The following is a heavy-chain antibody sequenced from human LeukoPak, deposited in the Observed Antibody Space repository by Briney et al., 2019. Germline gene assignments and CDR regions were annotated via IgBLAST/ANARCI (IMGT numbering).Heavy chain of an antibody. CDR2: ISSSSSTI. Sequence: GGSLRLSCAASGFTFSSYSMNWVRRAPGKGLEWVSYISSSSSTIYYADSVKGRFTISRDNAKNSLYLQMNSLRAEDTAVYYCARDPRKYSSTPGAFDIWGQGTMVTVSS. D-gene: IGHD6-13*01. V-gene: IGHV3-48*01. CDR1: GFTFSSYS. CDR3: ARDPRKYSSTPGAFDI. J-gene: IGHJ3*02.